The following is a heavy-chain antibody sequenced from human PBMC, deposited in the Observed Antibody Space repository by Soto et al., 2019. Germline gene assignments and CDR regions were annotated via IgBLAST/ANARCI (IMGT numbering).Heavy chain of an antibody. Sequence: QLQLQESGPGLVKPSETLSLTCTVSGGSISSNTYYWPWIRQSPGKGLEWIGTIFYSGTTYYNPSLKSRVTISVDTSKNQFSLKVNSVTAADTAIYYCARLKHGDNWYFDLWGRGTLVTVSS. V-gene: IGHV4-39*01. D-gene: IGHD4-17*01. CDR3: ARLKHGDNWYFDL. CDR1: GGSISSNTYY. J-gene: IGHJ2*01. CDR2: IFYSGTT.